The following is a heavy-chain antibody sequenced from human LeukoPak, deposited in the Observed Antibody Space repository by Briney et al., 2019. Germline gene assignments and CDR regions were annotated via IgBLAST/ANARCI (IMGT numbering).Heavy chain of an antibody. Sequence: VASVKVSCKASGGTFSSYAISWVRQAPGQGLEWMGGIIPIFGTANYAQKFQGRVTITADESTSTAYMELSSLGSEDTAVYYCARLGAAGTRGGFDPWGQGTLVTVSS. V-gene: IGHV1-69*13. CDR2: IIPIFGTA. D-gene: IGHD6-13*01. CDR3: ARLGAAGTRGGFDP. CDR1: GGTFSSYA. J-gene: IGHJ5*02.